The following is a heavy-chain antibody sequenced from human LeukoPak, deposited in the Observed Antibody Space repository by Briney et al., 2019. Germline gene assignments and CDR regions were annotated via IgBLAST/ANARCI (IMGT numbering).Heavy chain of an antibody. V-gene: IGHV3-30*18. CDR2: ISYDGSNK. Sequence: GGSLRLSCAASGYSFGSYGMHWVRQAPGKGLEWVAVISYDGSNKYYADSVKGRFTISRDNSKNTLYLQMNSLRAEDTAVYYCAKSYSSSWYYFDYWGQGTLVTVSS. D-gene: IGHD6-13*01. CDR1: GYSFGSYG. CDR3: AKSYSSSWYYFDY. J-gene: IGHJ4*02.